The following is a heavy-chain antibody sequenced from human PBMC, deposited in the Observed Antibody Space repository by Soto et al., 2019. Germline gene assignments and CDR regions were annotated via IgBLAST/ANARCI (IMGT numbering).Heavy chain of an antibody. CDR2: IYYSGST. CDR1: GVSISSYY. D-gene: IGHD3-3*01. Sequence: SETLSLTCTVSGVSISSYYWIWIRQPPGKGLEWIGYIYYSGSTNYNPSLKSRVTISVDTSKNQFSLKLSSVTAADTAVYYCARLGPHAAFDYWGQGTLVTVSS. CDR3: ARLGPHAAFDY. V-gene: IGHV4-59*08. J-gene: IGHJ4*02.